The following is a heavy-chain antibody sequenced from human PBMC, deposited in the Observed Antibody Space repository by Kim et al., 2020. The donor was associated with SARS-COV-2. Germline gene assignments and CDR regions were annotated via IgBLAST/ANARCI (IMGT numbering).Heavy chain of an antibody. CDR1: GYSFTNYW. CDR3: ARQRCSGTSCYVGEDGMDV. CDR2: IYPGDSDT. V-gene: IGHV5-51*01. J-gene: IGHJ6*02. D-gene: IGHD2-2*01. Sequence: GESLKISCKGSGYSFTNYWIGWVRQMPGKGLEWMGIIYPGDSDTRYSPSFQGQVTISADKSISTAYLQWSSLKASDTAMYYCARQRCSGTSCYVGEDGMDVWGQGTTVTVSS.